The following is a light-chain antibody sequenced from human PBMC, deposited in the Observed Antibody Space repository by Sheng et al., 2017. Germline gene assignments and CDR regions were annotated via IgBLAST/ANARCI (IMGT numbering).Light chain of an antibody. J-gene: IGKJ1*01. CDR2: DAT. CDR3: QQYNNWPRT. V-gene: IGKV1-9*01. Sequence: DIQMTQSPSSLSASVGDRVTITCRASQGISNFLAWYQQKPGKAPKLLIYDATTLQSGVPSRFSGSASGTEFTLTISSLQSEDFAVYYCQQYNNWPRTFGQGTKVEIK. CDR1: QGISNF.